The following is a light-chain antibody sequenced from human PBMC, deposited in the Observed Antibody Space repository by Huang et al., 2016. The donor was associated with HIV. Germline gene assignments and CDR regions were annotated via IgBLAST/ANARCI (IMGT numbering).Light chain of an antibody. CDR3: QQYDNWPPVT. CDR1: QSVNNN. V-gene: IGKV3-15*01. CDR2: GAS. Sequence: EIVLTQSPDTLSVSPGGRATLSCRASQSVNNNLAWYQYKPGQAPRLLIFGASTRATDIPGRFTGSGAGTEFTLTISSLQSEDFALYYCQQYDNWPPVTFGGGTRVEIK. J-gene: IGKJ4*01.